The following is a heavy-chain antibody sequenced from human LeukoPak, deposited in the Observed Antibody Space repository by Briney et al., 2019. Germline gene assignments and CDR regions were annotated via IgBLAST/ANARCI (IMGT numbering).Heavy chain of an antibody. V-gene: IGHV4-59*01. J-gene: IGHJ4*02. CDR1: GGSISSYY. Sequence: SETLSLTCTVSGGSISSYYWSWIRQPPGKGLEWIGYIYYSGSTNYNPSPKSRVTISVDTSKNQFSLKLSSVTAADTAVYYCARDDTGVFDYWGQGTLVTVSS. CDR2: IYYSGST. D-gene: IGHD5-18*01. CDR3: ARDDTGVFDY.